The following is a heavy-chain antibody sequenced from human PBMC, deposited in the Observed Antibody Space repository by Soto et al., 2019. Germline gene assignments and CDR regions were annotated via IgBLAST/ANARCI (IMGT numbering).Heavy chain of an antibody. D-gene: IGHD1-26*01. J-gene: IGHJ6*02. Sequence: VGSLRLSCAASGFTFSSYGMHWVRQAPGKGLEWVAVIWYDGSNKYYADSVKGRFTISRDNSKNTLYLQMNSLRAEDTAVYYCARDILELPNYYYYGMDVWGQGTTVTVSS. V-gene: IGHV3-33*01. CDR1: GFTFSSYG. CDR3: ARDILELPNYYYYGMDV. CDR2: IWYDGSNK.